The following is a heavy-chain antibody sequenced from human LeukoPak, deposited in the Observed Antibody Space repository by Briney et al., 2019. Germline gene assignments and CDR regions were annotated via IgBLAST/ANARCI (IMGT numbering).Heavy chain of an antibody. J-gene: IGHJ3*02. CDR1: GFTFSNYA. CDR2: ISASGGTT. Sequence: QTGGSLRLSCAASGFTFSNYAMTWVRQAPGKGLEWVSGISASGGTTYYADSVKGRFTISRDNSKNTLYLQMNSLRAEDTAVYYCAKRPRDTSGYYLGAFDIWGQGTMVTVSS. D-gene: IGHD3-22*01. CDR3: AKRPRDTSGYYLGAFDI. V-gene: IGHV3-23*01.